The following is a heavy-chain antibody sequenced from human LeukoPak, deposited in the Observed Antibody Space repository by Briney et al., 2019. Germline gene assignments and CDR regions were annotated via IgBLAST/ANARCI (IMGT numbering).Heavy chain of an antibody. V-gene: IGHV4-59*13. Sequence: PSEKLSFTSSVSGGSICGYNWSWLRQPPGQGLEWSGYIDYSGYTNYNPSLKSRVTISVDTSKNQFSLKLTSVTAADTAVYFCARGGYYGSGNAFRFDPWGQGTLVTVSS. CDR1: GGSICGYN. CDR3: ARGGYYGSGNAFRFDP. D-gene: IGHD3-10*01. J-gene: IGHJ5*02. CDR2: IDYSGYT.